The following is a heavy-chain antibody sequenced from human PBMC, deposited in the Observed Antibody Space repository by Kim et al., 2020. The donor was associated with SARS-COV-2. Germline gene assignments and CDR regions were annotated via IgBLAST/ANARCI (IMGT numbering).Heavy chain of an antibody. Sequence: SQTLSLTCAISGDSVSSNSAAWNWIRQSPSRGLEWLGRTYYRSKWYNDYAVSVKSRITINPDTSKNQFSLQLNSVTPEDTAVYYCARETIRSGYSYGDIDYWGQGTLVTVSS. V-gene: IGHV6-1*01. D-gene: IGHD5-18*01. J-gene: IGHJ4*02. CDR3: ARETIRSGYSYGDIDY. CDR2: TYYRSKWYN. CDR1: GDSVSSNSAA.